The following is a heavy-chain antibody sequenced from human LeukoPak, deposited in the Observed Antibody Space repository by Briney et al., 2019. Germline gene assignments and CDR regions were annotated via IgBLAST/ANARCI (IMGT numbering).Heavy chain of an antibody. CDR3: AREVPTTSYDILTGYYNPNFDY. V-gene: IGHV1-18*01. CDR1: GYTFTSYG. J-gene: IGHJ4*02. Sequence: ASVKVSCKASGYTFTSYGISWVRQAPGQGLEWMGWISAYNGTTNYAQKLQGRVTMTTDTSTSTAYMELRTLRSDDTAVYYCAREVPTTSYDILTGYYNPNFDYWGQGTLVTVSS. D-gene: IGHD3-9*01. CDR2: ISAYNGTT.